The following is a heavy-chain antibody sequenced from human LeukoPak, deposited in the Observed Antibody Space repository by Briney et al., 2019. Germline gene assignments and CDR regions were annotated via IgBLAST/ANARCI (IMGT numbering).Heavy chain of an antibody. D-gene: IGHD5-18*01. V-gene: IGHV1-69*13. CDR1: GYTFTSYA. Sequence: SVKVSCKASGYTFTSYAMNWVRQAPGQGLEWMGGIIPIFGTANYAQKFQGRVTITADESTSTAYMELSSLRSEDTAVYYCASHVDTAMANDYWGQGTLVTVSS. CDR2: IIPIFGTA. J-gene: IGHJ4*02. CDR3: ASHVDTAMANDY.